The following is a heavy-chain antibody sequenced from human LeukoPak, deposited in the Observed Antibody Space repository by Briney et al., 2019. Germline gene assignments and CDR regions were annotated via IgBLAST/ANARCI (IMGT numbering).Heavy chain of an antibody. CDR3: ARGQGSSSWHPLLRLYYYYMDV. CDR1: GGSISSSNYY. J-gene: IGHJ6*03. CDR2: INHSGST. V-gene: IGHV4-39*07. Sequence: SETLSLTCTVSGGSISSSNYYWGWIRQPPGKGLEWIGEINHSGSTNYNPSLKSRVTISVDTSKNQFSLKLSSVTAADTAVYYCARGQGSSSWHPLLRLYYYYMDVWGKGTTVTVSS. D-gene: IGHD6-13*01.